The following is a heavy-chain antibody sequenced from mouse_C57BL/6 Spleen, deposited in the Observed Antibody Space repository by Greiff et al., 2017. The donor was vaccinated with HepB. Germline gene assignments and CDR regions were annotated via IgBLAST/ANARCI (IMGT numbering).Heavy chain of an antibody. CDR3: ARGDGYDLHWYFDV. V-gene: IGHV1-69*01. CDR2: IDPSDSYT. J-gene: IGHJ1*03. CDR1: GYTFTSYW. Sequence: QVQLQQPGAELVMPGASVKLSCKASGYTFTSYWMHWVKQRPGQGLEWIGEIDPSDSYTNYNQKFKGKSTLTVDKSSSTAYMQLSSLTSEDSAVYYCARGDGYDLHWYFDVWGTGTTVTVSS. D-gene: IGHD2-2*01.